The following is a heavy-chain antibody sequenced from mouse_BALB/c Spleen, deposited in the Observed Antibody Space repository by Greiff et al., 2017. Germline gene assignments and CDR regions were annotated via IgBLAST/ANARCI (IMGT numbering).Heavy chain of an antibody. CDR2: ISYSGST. Sequence: VQLKESGPGLVKPSQSLSLTCTVTGYSITSDYAWNWIRQFPGNKLEWMGYISYSGSTSYNPSLKSRISITRDTSKNQFFLQLNSVTTEDTATYYCYRYDGDYAMDYWGQGTSVTVSS. CDR1: GYSITSDYA. V-gene: IGHV3-2*02. CDR3: YRYDGDYAMDY. D-gene: IGHD2-14*01. J-gene: IGHJ4*01.